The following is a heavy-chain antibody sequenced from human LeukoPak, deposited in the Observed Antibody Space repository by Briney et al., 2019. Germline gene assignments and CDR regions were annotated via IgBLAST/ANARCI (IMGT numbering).Heavy chain of an antibody. CDR1: GGTFSSYA. D-gene: IGHD3-10*01. CDR2: IIPIFGTA. Sequence: SVKVSCKASGGTFSSYAISWVRQAPGQGLEWMGGIIPIFGTANYAQKFQGRVTITTDESTSTAYMELSSLRSEDTAVYCCARDAALDGSGRYFDYWGQGTLVTVSS. V-gene: IGHV1-69*05. J-gene: IGHJ4*02. CDR3: ARDAALDGSGRYFDY.